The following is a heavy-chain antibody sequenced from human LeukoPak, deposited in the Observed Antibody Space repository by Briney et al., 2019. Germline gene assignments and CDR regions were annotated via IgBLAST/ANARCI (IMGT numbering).Heavy chain of an antibody. CDR2: IIPILGIA. CDR1: GGTFGSYA. Sequence: ASVKVSCKASGGTFGSYAISWVRQAPGQGLEWMGRIIPILGIANYAQKFQGRVTITADKSTSTAYMELSSLRSEDTAVYYCARDPGLPSTTEFDYWGQGTLVTVSS. CDR3: ARDPGLPSTTEFDY. V-gene: IGHV1-69*04. J-gene: IGHJ4*02. D-gene: IGHD1-1*01.